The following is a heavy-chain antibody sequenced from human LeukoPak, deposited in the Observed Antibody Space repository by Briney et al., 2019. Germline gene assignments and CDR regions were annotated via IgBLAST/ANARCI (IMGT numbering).Heavy chain of an antibody. CDR2: INNSSDTV. Sequence: GGSLRLSCAASGFTFSSYSMNWVRQAPGKGLEWISYINNSSDTVYYADSVKGRFTISRDNAKNSLFLQRNSLRVEDTAVYYCASTEFLDHWGQGTLVTVSS. CDR1: GFTFSSYS. J-gene: IGHJ4*02. D-gene: IGHD3-10*01. V-gene: IGHV3-48*01. CDR3: ASTEFLDH.